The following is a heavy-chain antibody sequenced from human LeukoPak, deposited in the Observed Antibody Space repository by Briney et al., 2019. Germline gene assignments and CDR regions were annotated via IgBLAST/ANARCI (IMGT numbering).Heavy chain of an antibody. CDR1: GFTFSSYA. V-gene: IGHV3-23*01. D-gene: IGHD6-13*01. CDR3: AKDPARDIAADWFDP. J-gene: IGHJ5*02. Sequence: PGGSLRLSCAASGFTFSSYAMSWVRQAPGKGLEWVSGISGSGGGTYYADSVKGRFTISRDNSKNTLYLHMNSLRAEDTAVYYCAKDPARDIAADWFDPWGQGTLVTVSS. CDR2: ISGSGGGT.